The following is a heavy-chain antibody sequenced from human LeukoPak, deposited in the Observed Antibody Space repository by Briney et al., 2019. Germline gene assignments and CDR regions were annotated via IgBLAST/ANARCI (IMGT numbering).Heavy chain of an antibody. J-gene: IGHJ4*02. CDR3: ARDNPYDSSGYVTDY. CDR1: GYTFTSYY. Sequence: ASVKVSCKASGYTFTSYYMHWVRQAPGQGLEWMGIINPSGGSTSYAQKFQGRVTTTRDMSTSTVYMELSSLRSEDTAVYYCARDNPYDSSGYVTDYWGQGTLVTVSS. CDR2: INPSGGST. D-gene: IGHD3-22*01. V-gene: IGHV1-46*01.